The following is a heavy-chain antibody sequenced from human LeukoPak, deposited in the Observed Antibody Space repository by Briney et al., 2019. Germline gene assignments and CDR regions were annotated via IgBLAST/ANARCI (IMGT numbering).Heavy chain of an antibody. J-gene: IGHJ4*02. CDR3: ARGSGWTDY. Sequence: GGSLRLSCAASGFTFSSYAMSWVRQAPGKGLEWVSAISGSGGSTYYADSVKGRFTISRDNAKNSVYLQMNSLRAEDTAVYYCARGSGWTDYWGQGTLVTVSS. D-gene: IGHD6-19*01. V-gene: IGHV3-23*01. CDR1: GFTFSSYA. CDR2: ISGSGGST.